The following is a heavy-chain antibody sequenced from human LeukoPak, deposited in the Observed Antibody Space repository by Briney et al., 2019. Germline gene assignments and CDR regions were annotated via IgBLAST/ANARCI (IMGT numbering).Heavy chain of an antibody. CDR2: ISAYNGNT. CDR3: ARDEIIVGATKGSDY. CDR1: GYTFTSYG. D-gene: IGHD1-26*01. J-gene: IGHJ4*02. Sequence: ASVKVSCKASGYTFTSYGISWVRQAPGQGLEWMGWISAYNGNTNYAQKLQGRVTMTTDTSTSTAYMELRSLSSDDTAVYYCARDEIIVGATKGSDYWGQGTLVTVSS. V-gene: IGHV1-18*04.